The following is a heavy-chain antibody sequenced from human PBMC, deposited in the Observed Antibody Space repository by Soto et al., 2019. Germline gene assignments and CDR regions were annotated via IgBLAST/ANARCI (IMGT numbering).Heavy chain of an antibody. CDR3: TRRYTWNDTYFDP. J-gene: IGHJ5*02. CDR1: GASISVHSYY. Sequence: SETLSLTCTVSGASISVHSYYWTWIRQPPGKGLEWIGSSYYSGTTYFNPSLKSRATISVDTSKNQFSLRLTSVTAADTAIYYCTRRYTWNDTYFDPWGPGALVTVSS. D-gene: IGHD1-1*01. V-gene: IGHV4-39*01. CDR2: SYYSGTT.